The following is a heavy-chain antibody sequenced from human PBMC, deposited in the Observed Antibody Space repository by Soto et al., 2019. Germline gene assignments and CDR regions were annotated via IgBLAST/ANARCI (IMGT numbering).Heavy chain of an antibody. V-gene: IGHV3-30-3*01. CDR2: ISYDGSNK. D-gene: IGHD3-3*01. CDR1: GFTFSSYA. CDR3: ASSEGITIFGVVITSSGIDY. Sequence: SLRLSCAASGFTFSSYAMHWVRQAPGKGLEWVAVISYDGSNKYYADSVKGRFTISRDNSKNTLYLQMNSLRAEDTAVYYCASSEGITIFGVVITSSGIDYWGQGTLVTVSS. J-gene: IGHJ4*02.